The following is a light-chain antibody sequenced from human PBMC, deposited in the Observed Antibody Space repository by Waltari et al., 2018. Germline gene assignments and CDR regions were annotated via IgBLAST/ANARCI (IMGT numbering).Light chain of an antibody. Sequence: DIQMSQSPSSLSASVGDRVTITCRASQGIGNDLGWYQQKPGKAPKRLIYAASSLQPGVPSNFSGSGSGTECTLTISSLEPDDFASYYCLQYNSYPWTFGQGTKVEIK. V-gene: IGKV1-17*01. CDR1: QGIGND. CDR3: LQYNSYPWT. CDR2: AAS. J-gene: IGKJ1*01.